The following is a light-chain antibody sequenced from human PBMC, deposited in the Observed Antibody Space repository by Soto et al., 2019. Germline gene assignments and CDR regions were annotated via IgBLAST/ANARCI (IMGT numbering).Light chain of an antibody. CDR1: QSVLYSSNNKNY. J-gene: IGKJ4*01. CDR2: WAS. V-gene: IGKV4-1*01. CDR3: QQSYSTPLT. Sequence: DIVMTQSPDSLAVSLGERATINCKSSQSVLYSSNNKNYLAWYQQKPGQPPKLLIYWASTRESGVPDRFSGSGSGTDFTLTISSLQAADVEIYYCQQSYSTPLTSHGWTKVDIX.